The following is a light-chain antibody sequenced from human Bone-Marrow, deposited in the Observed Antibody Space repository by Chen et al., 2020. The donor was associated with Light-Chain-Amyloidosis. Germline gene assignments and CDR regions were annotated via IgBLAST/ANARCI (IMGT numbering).Light chain of an antibody. Sequence: QSALTHPASVSRSPGQSITISCTGTSSYVGGDNHGSWYQQHPDTAPKLMIYKVTKRPSWVPDRCSGSKSDNTSSLTISGLQAEDEADYFCSAYTITNTLVFGSGTRVTVL. CDR1: SSYVGGDNH. V-gene: IGLV2-14*01. J-gene: IGLJ1*01. CDR3: SAYTITNTLV. CDR2: KVT.